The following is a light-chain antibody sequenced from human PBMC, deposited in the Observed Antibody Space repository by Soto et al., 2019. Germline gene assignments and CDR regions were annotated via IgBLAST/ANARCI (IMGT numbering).Light chain of an antibody. CDR2: NVN. CDR3: SSYAGSNSYV. Sequence: QSVLTQPPSASGSPGQSVTISCTGSSSDVGGYAYVSWYQQCPGKAPKLIIYNVNKRPSGVPDRFSGSKSGNTASLTVSGLQAEDEADYYCSSYAGSNSYVFGTGTKVTVL. V-gene: IGLV2-8*01. J-gene: IGLJ1*01. CDR1: SSDVGGYAY.